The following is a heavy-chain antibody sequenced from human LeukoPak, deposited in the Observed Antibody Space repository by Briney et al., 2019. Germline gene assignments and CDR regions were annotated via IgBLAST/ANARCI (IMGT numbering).Heavy chain of an antibody. CDR1: GFTFSSYS. Sequence: PGGSLRLSCAASGFTFSSYSMSWVRQAPGRGLEWVAHIKHDGSEEYYVDSMKGRFTVSRDNAKNSLYLQMNSLRAEDTAVYYCAREKFDYWGQGTLVTVSS. CDR3: AREKFDY. CDR2: IKHDGSEE. J-gene: IGHJ4*02. V-gene: IGHV3-7*01.